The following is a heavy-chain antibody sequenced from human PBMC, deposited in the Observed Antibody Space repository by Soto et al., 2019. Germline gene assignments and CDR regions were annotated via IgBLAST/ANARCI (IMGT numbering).Heavy chain of an antibody. D-gene: IGHD3-10*02. CDR3: AKEGPLLGELLLDYMDV. J-gene: IGHJ6*03. CDR2: ISWNSGSI. CDR1: GFTFDDYA. V-gene: IGHV3-9*01. Sequence: PGGSLRLSCAASGFTFDDYAMHWVRQAPGKGLEWVSGISWNSGSIGYADSVKGRFTISRDNAKNSLYLQMNSLRAEDTALYYCAKEGPLLGELLLDYMDVWGKGTTVTVSS.